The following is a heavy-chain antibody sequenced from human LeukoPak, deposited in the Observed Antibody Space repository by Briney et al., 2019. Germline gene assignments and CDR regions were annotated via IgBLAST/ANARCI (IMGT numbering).Heavy chain of an antibody. Sequence: PGGSLRLSCAASGLTFSSYWMHWVRQAPGKGLVWVSTIYSGGTTYYADSVKGRFTISRDNSKNTLYLQMDSLRAEDTAVYYCAREIGGALHYFDYWGQGTLVTVSS. CDR1: GLTFSSYW. D-gene: IGHD1-26*01. J-gene: IGHJ4*02. CDR2: IYSGGTT. V-gene: IGHV3-53*01. CDR3: AREIGGALHYFDY.